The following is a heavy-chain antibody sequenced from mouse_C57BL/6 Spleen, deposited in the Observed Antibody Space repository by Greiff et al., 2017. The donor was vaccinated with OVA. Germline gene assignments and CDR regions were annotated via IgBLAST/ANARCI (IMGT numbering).Heavy chain of an antibody. V-gene: IGHV1-26*01. CDR2: INPNNGGT. Sequence: VQLQQSGPELVKPGASVKISCKASGYTFTDYYMNWVKQSHGKSLEWIGDINPNNGGTSYNQKFKGKATLTVDKSSSTAYMELRSLTSEDSAVYYCAIPYDYAMDYWGQGTSVTVSS. D-gene: IGHD2-3*01. J-gene: IGHJ4*01. CDR1: GYTFTDYY. CDR3: AIPYDYAMDY.